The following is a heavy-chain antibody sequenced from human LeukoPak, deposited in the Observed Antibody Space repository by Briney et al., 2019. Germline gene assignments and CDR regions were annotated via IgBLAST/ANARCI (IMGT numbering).Heavy chain of an antibody. CDR2: INHSGST. CDR1: GESFSGYY. Sequence: SETLSLTCAVYGESFSGYYGSWIRQPPGKGLEWIGEINHSGSTNYHPSLKSRVTISVDTSKNQFSLKLSSVTASDTAVYYCARHPLWYSSSCYPWSWFDPWGQGTLVTVSS. V-gene: IGHV4-34*01. J-gene: IGHJ5*02. D-gene: IGHD6-13*01. CDR3: ARHPLWYSSSCYPWSWFDP.